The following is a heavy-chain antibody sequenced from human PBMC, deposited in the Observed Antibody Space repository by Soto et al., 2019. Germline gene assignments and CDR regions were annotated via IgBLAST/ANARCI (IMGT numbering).Heavy chain of an antibody. V-gene: IGHV3-33*01. D-gene: IGHD6-13*01. CDR1: GFTFSSYG. Sequence: QVQLVESGEGVVQPGRSLRLSCAASGFTFSSYGMHWVRQAPGKGLEWVAVIWYDGSNKYYADSVKGRFTISRDNSKNTLYLQMNSLRAEDTAVYYCAGEYSSPNWFDPWGQGTLVTVSS. J-gene: IGHJ5*02. CDR2: IWYDGSNK. CDR3: AGEYSSPNWFDP.